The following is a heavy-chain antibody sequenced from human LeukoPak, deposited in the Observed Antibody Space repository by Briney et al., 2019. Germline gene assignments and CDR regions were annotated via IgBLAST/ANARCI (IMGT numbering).Heavy chain of an antibody. CDR3: VRDHNWNYDY. J-gene: IGHJ4*02. D-gene: IGHD1-7*01. CDR1: GFTFSDYY. V-gene: IGHV3-11*04. CDR2: ISSSGSTI. Sequence: PGGTLRLSCAASGFTFSDYYMSWIRQAPGKGLEWVSYISSSGSTIYYADSVKGRFTISRDDARNSLYLQINSLRTEDTAVYYCVRDHNWNYDYWGQGALVTVSS.